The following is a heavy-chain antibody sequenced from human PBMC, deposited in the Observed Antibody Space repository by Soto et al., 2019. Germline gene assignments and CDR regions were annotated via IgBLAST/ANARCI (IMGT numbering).Heavy chain of an antibody. CDR2: IIPILCIA. CDR3: ARDGAAAGTHYGMDV. V-gene: IGHV1-69*08. CDR1: GGTFSSYT. D-gene: IGHD6-13*01. J-gene: IGHJ6*02. Sequence: QVQLVQSGAEVKKPGSSVKVSCKASGGTFSSYTISWVRQAPGQGLEWMGRIIPILCIANYAQKFQGRVTITADNSTSTDYMELSSLRSEDTAVYYCARDGAAAGTHYGMDVWGQGTTVTVSS.